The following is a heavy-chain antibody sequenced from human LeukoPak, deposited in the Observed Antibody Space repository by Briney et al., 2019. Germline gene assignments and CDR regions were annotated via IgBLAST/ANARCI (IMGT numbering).Heavy chain of an antibody. V-gene: IGHV3-23*01. CDR3: AILGVTASDLSLFDP. J-gene: IGHJ5*02. D-gene: IGHD3-3*01. CDR1: GFTFSNYA. Sequence: GGSLRLSCAASGFTFSNYALTWVRQSPGTGLECVSAISGSGGSTYYADSVKGRFTISRDHSKNTVYLQIKSLRAEDTAVYYCAILGVTASDLSLFDPWGEGTLVTVSS. CDR2: ISGSGGST.